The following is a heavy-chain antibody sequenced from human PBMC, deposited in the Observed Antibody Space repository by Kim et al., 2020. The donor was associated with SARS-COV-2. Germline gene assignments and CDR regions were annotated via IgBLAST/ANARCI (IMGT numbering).Heavy chain of an antibody. V-gene: IGHV3-23*01. J-gene: IGHJ5*02. CDR2: GKT. Sequence: GKTYTADSVKGRFTISRDNSKNTIYLQMNSLRAEDTAVYYCAKDLATAGTWGQGTLVTVSS. D-gene: IGHD6-13*01. CDR3: AKDLATAGT.